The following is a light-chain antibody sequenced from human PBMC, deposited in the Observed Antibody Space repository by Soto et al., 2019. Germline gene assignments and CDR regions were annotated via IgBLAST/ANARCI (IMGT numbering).Light chain of an antibody. J-gene: IGKJ1*01. V-gene: IGKV1-5*01. Sequence: DIQMTQSPSTLSASIGDRVTITCRASQSISSWLAWYQQKPGKAPKLLIYDASKLESGVPPRFSGSGSGTEFSLAISSLPPDDFANYFCQQYDSYYLTFGQGTKVEIK. CDR3: QQYDSYYLT. CDR1: QSISSW. CDR2: DAS.